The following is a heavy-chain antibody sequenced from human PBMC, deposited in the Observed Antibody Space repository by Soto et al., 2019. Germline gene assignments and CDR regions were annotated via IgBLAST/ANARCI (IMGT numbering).Heavy chain of an antibody. Sequence: QVQLQESGPGLVKPSETLSLTCTVSGGSISSYYWSWIRQPPGKGLEWIGYIYYSGSTNYNPSLKSRVTISVDTSKNQFSLKLSSVTAADTAVYYCARESNTRPGTITISDAFDIWGQGTMVTVSS. CDR1: GGSISSYY. J-gene: IGHJ3*02. CDR3: ARESNTRPGTITISDAFDI. D-gene: IGHD1-1*01. V-gene: IGHV4-59*01. CDR2: IYYSGST.